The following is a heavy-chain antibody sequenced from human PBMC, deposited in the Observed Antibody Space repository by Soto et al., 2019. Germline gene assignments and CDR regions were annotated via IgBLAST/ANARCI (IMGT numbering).Heavy chain of an antibody. CDR1: GFTFSDHY. V-gene: IGHV3-72*01. J-gene: IGHJ6*03. D-gene: IGHD3-16*02. CDR3: AKGLDNHSKNRNTRFYYYYYMDV. Sequence: PGGSLRLSCAASGFTFSDHYMDWVRQAPGKGLEWVGRTRNKANSYTTEYAASVKGRFTISRDDSKNSLYLQMNSLRAEDTAVYYCAKGLDNHSKNRNTRFYYYYYMDVWGQGTTVTVSS. CDR2: TRNKANSYTT.